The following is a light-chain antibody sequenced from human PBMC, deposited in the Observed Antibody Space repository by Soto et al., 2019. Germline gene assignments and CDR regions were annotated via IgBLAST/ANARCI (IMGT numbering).Light chain of an antibody. CDR1: SSDVGGYNY. V-gene: IGLV2-14*03. CDR3: STYTSSSTNV. J-gene: IGLJ1*01. CDR2: DVS. Sequence: QSALTQPASVSGSPGQSITISCTETSSDVGGYNYVSWYQQHPGKAPKLMIYDVSNRPSGVSNRFSGSKSGNTASLTISGLQAEDEADFYCSTYTSSSTNVFGTGTNLTVL.